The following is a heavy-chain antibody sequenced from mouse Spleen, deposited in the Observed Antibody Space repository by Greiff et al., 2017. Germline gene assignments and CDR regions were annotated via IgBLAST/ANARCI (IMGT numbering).Heavy chain of an antibody. D-gene: IGHD2-4*01. CDR2: ISGGGGNT. V-gene: IGHV5-9*01. Sequence: EVQLVESGGGLVKPGGSLKLSCAASGFTFSSYTMSWVRQTPEKRLEWVATISGGGGNTYYPDSVKGRFTISRDIAKNILYLQMSSLRSEDTALYYCTRRHFDYDGDWYFDVWGTGTTVTVSS. CDR1: GFTFSSYT. CDR3: TRRHFDYDGDWYFDV. J-gene: IGHJ1*03.